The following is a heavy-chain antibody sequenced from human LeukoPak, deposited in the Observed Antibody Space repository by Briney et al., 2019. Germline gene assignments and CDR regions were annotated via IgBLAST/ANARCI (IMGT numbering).Heavy chain of an antibody. CDR3: ARADTKYGSAAPGLFGFDI. CDR2: IKQDGSEK. Sequence: GGSLRLSCAASGFTFSSYWMSWVRQAPGKGLEWVANIKQDGSEKYYVDSVKGRFTVSRDNAKNSLYLQMNSLRAEDTAVYYCARADTKYGSAAPGLFGFDIWGQGTMVTVSS. V-gene: IGHV3-7*01. CDR1: GFTFSSYW. J-gene: IGHJ3*02. D-gene: IGHD3-10*01.